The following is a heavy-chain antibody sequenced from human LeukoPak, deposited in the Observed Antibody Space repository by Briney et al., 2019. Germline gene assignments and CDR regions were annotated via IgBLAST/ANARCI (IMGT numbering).Heavy chain of an antibody. CDR1: GYTFTSYD. CDR3: ARETLRYCSSTSCYTAYYYYMDV. V-gene: IGHV1-8*01. CDR2: MNPNSGNT. Sequence: ASVKVSCKASGYTFTSYDINWVRQATGQGLEWMGWMNPNSGNTGYAQKFQGRVTMTRNTSISTAYMELSSLRSEDTAVYYCARETLRYCSSTSCYTAYYYYMDVWGKGTTVTVSS. D-gene: IGHD2-2*02. J-gene: IGHJ6*03.